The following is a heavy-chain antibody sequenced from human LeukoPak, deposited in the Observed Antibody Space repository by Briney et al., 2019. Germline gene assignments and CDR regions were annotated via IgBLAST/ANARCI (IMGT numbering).Heavy chain of an antibody. D-gene: IGHD6-19*01. CDR2: IHSSGST. Sequence: LETLSLTCTVSGGTISSYYWNWIRQPPGKGLEWIGYIHSSGSTKYNPSLKSRVTISVDTSKNQFSLKLSSVTAADAAVYYCARWYSSGWAFDYWGQGTLLTASS. CDR3: ARWYSSGWAFDY. J-gene: IGHJ4*02. V-gene: IGHV4-59*08. CDR1: GGTISSYY.